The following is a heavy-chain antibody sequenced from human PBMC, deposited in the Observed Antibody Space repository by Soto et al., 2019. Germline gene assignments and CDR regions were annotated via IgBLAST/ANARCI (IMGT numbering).Heavy chain of an antibody. J-gene: IGHJ6*03. CDR1: GGSISSYY. D-gene: IGHD1-20*01. Sequence: SETLSLTCTVSGGSISSYYWSWIRQPPGKGLEWIGYIYYSGSTNYNPSLKSRVTISVDTSKNQFSLKLSSVTAADTAVYYCARDQTAPSGNWNYYYYMDVWGKGTTVTVSS. CDR2: IYYSGST. CDR3: ARDQTAPSGNWNYYYYMDV. V-gene: IGHV4-59*01.